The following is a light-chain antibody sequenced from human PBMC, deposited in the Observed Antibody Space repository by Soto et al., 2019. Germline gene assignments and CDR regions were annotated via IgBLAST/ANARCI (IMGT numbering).Light chain of an antibody. V-gene: IGLV1-44*01. CDR2: NDN. CDR1: SSNIGSNT. J-gene: IGLJ1*01. CDR3: GAWDDSRSALFV. Sequence: QAVLTQPPSASGTPGQRVTIACSGISSNIGSNTVNWYQQFPDTAPKLRIYNDNQRPSGVPDRFSGSKSGTSASLAISGLRSEDEADYYCGAWDDSRSALFVFGTGTKLTVL.